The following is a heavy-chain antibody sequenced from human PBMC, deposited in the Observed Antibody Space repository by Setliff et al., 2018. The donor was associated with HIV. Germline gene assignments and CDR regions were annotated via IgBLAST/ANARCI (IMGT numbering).Heavy chain of an antibody. CDR3: ARGALLAVFDFDY. V-gene: IGHV1-2*02. CDR1: GYTLTEVS. Sequence: GASVKVSCKISGYTLTEVSMHWVRQAPGQGLEWMGWINPNSGGTKYALNFQGRVTMTGDTSISTAYMELSSLRSDDTAVYFCARGALLAVFDFDYWGNGTLVTVS. CDR2: INPNSGGT. D-gene: IGHD3-10*01. J-gene: IGHJ4*01.